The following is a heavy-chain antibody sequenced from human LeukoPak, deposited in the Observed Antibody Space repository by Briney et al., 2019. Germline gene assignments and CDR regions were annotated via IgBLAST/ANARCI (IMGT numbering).Heavy chain of an antibody. J-gene: IGHJ5*02. CDR2: ISSSSSYI. D-gene: IGHD3-9*01. Sequence: PGGSLRLSCAASGFTFSSYSMNWVRQAPGKGLEWVSSISSSSSYIYYADSVKGRFTISRDNAKNSLYLQMNSLRAEDTAVYYCARESYFDLSRWFDPWGQGTLVTVSS. CDR3: ARESYFDLSRWFDP. CDR1: GFTFSSYS. V-gene: IGHV3-21*01.